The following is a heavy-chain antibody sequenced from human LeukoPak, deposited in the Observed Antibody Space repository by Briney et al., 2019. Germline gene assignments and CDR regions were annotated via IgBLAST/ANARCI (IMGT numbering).Heavy chain of an antibody. CDR2: IYTSGST. CDR1: GCSISSYF. Sequence: SETLSLTCTVSGCSISSYFWFWIRQPPGKGLEWIGYIYTSGSTNYKPSLKSRVTISVDTSKNQFSLKLSSVTAADTAMYYCARRVAVTGHWYFDLWGRGTLVTVSP. CDR3: ARRVAVTGHWYFDL. D-gene: IGHD6-19*01. J-gene: IGHJ2*01. V-gene: IGHV4-4*09.